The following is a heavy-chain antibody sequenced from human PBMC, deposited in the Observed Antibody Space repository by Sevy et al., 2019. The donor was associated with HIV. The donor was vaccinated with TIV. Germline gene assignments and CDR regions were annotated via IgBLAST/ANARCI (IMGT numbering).Heavy chain of an antibody. D-gene: IGHD6-13*01. V-gene: IGHV1-18*01. CDR1: GYIFTSYV. J-gene: IGHJ4*02. CDR3: AREEGIAAGGSFHY. Sequence: ASVKVSCKASGYIFTSYVINWVRQAPGQGLEWMGWISADNDNTNYAQKLQGRVTMTTDTSTSTAYMELRSLRSDDTAVYYCAREEGIAAGGSFHYWGQGTLVTVSS. CDR2: ISADNDNT.